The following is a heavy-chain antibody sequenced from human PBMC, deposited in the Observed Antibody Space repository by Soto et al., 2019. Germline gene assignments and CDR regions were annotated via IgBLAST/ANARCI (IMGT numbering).Heavy chain of an antibody. CDR3: ARAVVIAAAGRYYFDY. CDR2: IIPILGIA. D-gene: IGHD6-13*01. CDR1: GGIFSSYT. J-gene: IGHJ4*02. V-gene: IGHV1-69*02. Sequence: SVKVSCKASGGIFSSYTISWVRQAPGQGLEWMGRIIPILGIANYAQKFQGRVTITADKSTSTAYMELSSLRSEDTAVYYCARAVVIAAAGRYYFDYWGQGTLVTV.